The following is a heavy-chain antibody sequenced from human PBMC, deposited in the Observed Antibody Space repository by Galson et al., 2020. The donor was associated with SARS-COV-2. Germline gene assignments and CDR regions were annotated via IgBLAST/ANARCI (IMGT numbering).Heavy chain of an antibody. J-gene: IGHJ2*01. CDR1: GFSFNDHY. CDR2: IGTTGTTK. Sequence: GESLKISCVASGFSFNDHYMSWIRQAPGKGLEWVSYIGTTGTTKQYADSVRGRFTISRDNPMKSVFLQINSLRAEDTAAYFCAKLEVPSVAGWYYDLSRRGTLFTVSA. D-gene: IGHD1-1*01. CDR3: AKLEVPSVAGWYYDL. V-gene: IGHV3-11*01.